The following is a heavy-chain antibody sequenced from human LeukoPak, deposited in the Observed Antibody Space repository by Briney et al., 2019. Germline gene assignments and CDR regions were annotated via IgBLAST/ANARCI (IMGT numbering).Heavy chain of an antibody. CDR3: ARDRGPDSDIVLIPGRVYAMDV. CDR1: GGTFSSYA. CDR2: IIPIFGIA. J-gene: IGHJ6*02. Sequence: ASVKVSCKASGGTFSSYAISWVRQAPGEGLEWMGRIIPIFGIANYAQKFQGRVTITADKSTSTAYMELSSLRSEDTAVYYCARDRGPDSDIVLIPGRVYAMDVWGQGTTVTVSS. D-gene: IGHD2-8*01. V-gene: IGHV1-69*04.